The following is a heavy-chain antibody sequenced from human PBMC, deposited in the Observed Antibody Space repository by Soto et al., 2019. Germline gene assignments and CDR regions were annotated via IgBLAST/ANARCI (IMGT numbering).Heavy chain of an antibody. J-gene: IGHJ4*02. V-gene: IGHV1-69*02. CDR1: GGTFSSYT. CDR2: IIPILGIA. D-gene: IGHD3-9*01. Sequence: SVKVSCKASGGTFSSYTISWVRQAPGQGLEWMGRIIPILGIANYAQKFQGRVTITADKSTSTAYMELSSLRSEDTAVYYCARGMYYDILTGYSGRFDYWGQGTLVTVSS. CDR3: ARGMYYDILTGYSGRFDY.